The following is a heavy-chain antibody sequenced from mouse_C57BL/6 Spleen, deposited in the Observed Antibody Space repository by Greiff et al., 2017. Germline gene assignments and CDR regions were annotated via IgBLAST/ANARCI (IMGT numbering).Heavy chain of an antibody. Sequence: VQLQQSGAELVKPGASVKISCKASGYTFTDYYINWVKQRPGQGLEWIGKIGPGSGSTYYNEKFKGKATLTADKSSSTAYMQLSSLTSEDSAVYFCARFGTANWDGRDWYFDVWGTGTTVTGSS. CDR3: ARFGTANWDGRDWYFDV. D-gene: IGHD4-1*01. V-gene: IGHV1-77*01. CDR2: IGPGSGST. CDR1: GYTFTDYY. J-gene: IGHJ1*03.